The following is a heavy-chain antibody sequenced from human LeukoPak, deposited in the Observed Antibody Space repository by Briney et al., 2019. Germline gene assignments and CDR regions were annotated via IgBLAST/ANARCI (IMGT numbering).Heavy chain of an antibody. Sequence: SETLSLTCAVYGGSFSGYYWSWIRPPPGKGLEWIGEINHSGSTNYNPSLKSRVTISVGTSKNQFSLKLSSVTAADTAVYYCARARLMYYYDSSGYSHQLDYWGQGTLVTVSS. CDR2: INHSGST. V-gene: IGHV4-34*01. J-gene: IGHJ4*02. CDR3: ARARLMYYYDSSGYSHQLDY. D-gene: IGHD3-22*01. CDR1: GGSFSGYY.